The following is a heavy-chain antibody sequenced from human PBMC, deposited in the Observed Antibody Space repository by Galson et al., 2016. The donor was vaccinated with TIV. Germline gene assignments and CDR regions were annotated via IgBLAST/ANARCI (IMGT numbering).Heavy chain of an antibody. V-gene: IGHV3-53*05. J-gene: IGHJ4*02. CDR1: GLIVSSNY. CDR2: ISSGGST. D-gene: IGHD3-9*01. Sequence: SLRLSCAASGLIVSSNYMSWVRQAPGKGLEWVSLISSGGSTSYADSVRGRFTISRDNSNNRVYLQMNSVRPEDTAAYYCARDRPHILTGSDVDYWGQGTLVTVSS. CDR3: ARDRPHILTGSDVDY.